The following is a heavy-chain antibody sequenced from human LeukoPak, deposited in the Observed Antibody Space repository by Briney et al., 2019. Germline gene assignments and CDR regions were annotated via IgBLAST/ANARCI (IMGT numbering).Heavy chain of an antibody. CDR3: ARVSESPVAGSVSWFDP. CDR2: IYYSGST. Sequence: DPSETLSLTCTVSGGSISSYYWSWIQQPPGKGLEWIGYIYYSGSTNYNPSLKSRVTISVDTSKNQFSLKLSSVTAADTAVYYCARVSESPVAGSVSWFDPWGQGTLVTVSS. V-gene: IGHV4-59*01. D-gene: IGHD6-19*01. CDR1: GGSISSYY. J-gene: IGHJ5*02.